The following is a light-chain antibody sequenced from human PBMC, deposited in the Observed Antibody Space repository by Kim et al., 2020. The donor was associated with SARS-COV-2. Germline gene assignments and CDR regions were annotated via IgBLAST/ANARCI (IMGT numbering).Light chain of an antibody. J-gene: IGLJ3*02. Sequence: SYELTQPPSVSEAPGKTATITCGGDDIGTKSVHWYQQKPGQAPVLVIYYDTDRPSGIPERFSASNSGNTATLTVSRVEAGDEADYYCQVWDSGSDPWVFG. CDR3: QVWDSGSDPWV. V-gene: IGLV3-21*04. CDR1: DIGTKS. CDR2: YDT.